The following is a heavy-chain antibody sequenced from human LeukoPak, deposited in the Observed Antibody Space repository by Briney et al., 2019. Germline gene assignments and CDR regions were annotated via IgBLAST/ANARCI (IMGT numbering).Heavy chain of an antibody. CDR3: ARERLDDYGDSSFDY. CDR1: GFTVSSNY. CDR2: IYSGGST. Sequence: GGSLRLSYAASGFTVSSNYMSWVRQAPGKGLEWVSVIYSGGSTYYADSVKGRFTISRDNSKNTLYLQMNSLRAEDTAVYYCARERLDDYGDSSFDYWGQGTLVTVSS. J-gene: IGHJ4*02. V-gene: IGHV3-53*01. D-gene: IGHD4-17*01.